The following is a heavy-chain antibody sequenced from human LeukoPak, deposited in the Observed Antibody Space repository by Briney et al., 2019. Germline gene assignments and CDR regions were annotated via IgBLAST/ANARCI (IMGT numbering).Heavy chain of an antibody. CDR2: IHYTGST. CDR1: GGSLSGSH. D-gene: IGHD2-21*02. V-gene: IGHV4-59*01. J-gene: IGHJ6*02. CDR3: ARTGGDCSSGLCYYAMDV. Sequence: SGTLSVTCLVSGGSLSGSHWSWIRQRPGKGLGWIGYIHYTGSTDYNPSLRSRVTLSIDMSKNQFSLRLSSVTAAYTAVYYCARTGGDCSSGLCYYAMDVWGQGTTVTVS.